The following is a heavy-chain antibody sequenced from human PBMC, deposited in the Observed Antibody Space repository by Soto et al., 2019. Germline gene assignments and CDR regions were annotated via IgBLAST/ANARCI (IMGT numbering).Heavy chain of an antibody. V-gene: IGHV1-46*01. Sequence: ASVKVSCKASGYTFTSYYMHWVRQAPGQGLEWMGIIRPSGGSTTYAQKFQGRVTMTRDTSTSTVYMELSSLRSEDTAMYYCARHVHGADRAFDIWGQGTMVTVSS. CDR2: IRPSGGST. D-gene: IGHD4-17*01. CDR3: ARHVHGADRAFDI. CDR1: GYTFTSYY. J-gene: IGHJ3*02.